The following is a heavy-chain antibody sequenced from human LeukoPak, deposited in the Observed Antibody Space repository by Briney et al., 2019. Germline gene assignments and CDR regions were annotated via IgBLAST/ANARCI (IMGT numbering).Heavy chain of an antibody. D-gene: IGHD6-13*01. CDR1: GGSISSYY. Sequence: SETLSLTSIVSGGSISSYYWSWIRQPPGKGLEWIGYIYYSGSTNYNPSLKSRVTISVDMSKNQFSLKLSSVTAAETAVYYCARGLMMAVAGRGEFHYWGQGTLVTVSS. CDR2: IYYSGST. CDR3: ARGLMMAVAGRGEFHY. V-gene: IGHV4-59*01. J-gene: IGHJ4*02.